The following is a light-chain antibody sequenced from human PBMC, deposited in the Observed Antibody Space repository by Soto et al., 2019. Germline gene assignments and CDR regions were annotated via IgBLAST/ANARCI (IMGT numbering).Light chain of an antibody. V-gene: IGKV3D-20*02. CDR1: QSVSSSY. CDR2: GAS. J-gene: IGKJ4*01. Sequence: EIVLTQSPGTLSLSPVERSTLPCISSQSVSSSYLAWYQQKPGQAPRLLIYGASSRATGIPDRFSGSGSGTDFTLTISRLEPEDFAVYYCQQWSDWPPTFGGGTKVDIK. CDR3: QQWSDWPPT.